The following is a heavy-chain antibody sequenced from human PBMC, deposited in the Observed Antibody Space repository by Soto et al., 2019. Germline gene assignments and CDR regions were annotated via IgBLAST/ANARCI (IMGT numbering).Heavy chain of an antibody. CDR2: IYHSGST. D-gene: IGHD3-3*01. CDR1: GGSISSGGYS. V-gene: IGHV4-30-2*01. J-gene: IGHJ4*02. Sequence: QLQLQESGSGLVKPSQTLSLTCAVSGGSISSGGYSWSWIRQPPGKGLEWIGYIYHSGSTYYNPSPKSRVTISVDRSKNQSSLKLSSVTAADTAVYYCASRITIFGVVQDYWGQGTLVTVSS. CDR3: ASRITIFGVVQDY.